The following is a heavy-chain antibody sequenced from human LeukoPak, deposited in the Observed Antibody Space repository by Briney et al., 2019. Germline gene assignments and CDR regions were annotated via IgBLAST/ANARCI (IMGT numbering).Heavy chain of an antibody. D-gene: IGHD1-1*01. J-gene: IGHJ4*02. Sequence: GGSLRLSCAASGFTFRGYAMSWVRQAPGKGLEWVAGISVSGGSTSYADSVKGRFTGSRDNFKNTLYLQMNSLGADDTAVYYCAKGNWRYFDYWGQGTLVTVSS. CDR2: ISVSGGST. CDR3: AKGNWRYFDY. V-gene: IGHV3-23*01. CDR1: GFTFRGYA.